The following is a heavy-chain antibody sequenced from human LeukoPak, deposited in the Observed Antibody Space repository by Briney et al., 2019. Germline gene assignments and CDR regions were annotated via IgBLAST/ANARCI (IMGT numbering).Heavy chain of an antibody. V-gene: IGHV3-30*02. J-gene: IGHJ4*02. D-gene: IGHD6-13*01. Sequence: PGGSLRLSCAASGFTLSTNYMSWVRQAPGKGLEWVAFIRYDGSNKYYADSVKGRFTISRDNSKNTLYLQMNSLRAEDTAVYYCASLVQDYWGQGTLVTVSS. CDR3: ASLVQDY. CDR2: IRYDGSNK. CDR1: GFTLSTNY.